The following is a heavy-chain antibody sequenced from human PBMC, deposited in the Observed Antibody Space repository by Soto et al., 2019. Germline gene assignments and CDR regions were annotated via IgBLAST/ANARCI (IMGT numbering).Heavy chain of an antibody. V-gene: IGHV3-23*01. CDR2: ISGSSRDT. J-gene: IGHJ4*02. Sequence: EVQLLESGGGLVQPGESLRLSCAASGFTFNTFAMDWVRQDPGKGLEWVSLISGSSRDTYYADSVKGRFTISRDNSKNILYLQMNSLRAEDTAVYYCATQDFRCLTGTTWCQGTLVTVSS. CDR1: GFTFNTFA. D-gene: IGHD1-20*01. CDR3: ATQDFRCLTGTT.